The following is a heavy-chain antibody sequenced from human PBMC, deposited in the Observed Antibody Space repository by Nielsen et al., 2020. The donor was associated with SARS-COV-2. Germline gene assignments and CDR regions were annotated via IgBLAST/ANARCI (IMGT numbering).Heavy chain of an antibody. CDR3: ARDRWELLSGLDY. CDR2: ISYDGSNK. J-gene: IGHJ4*02. D-gene: IGHD1-26*01. CDR1: CFTFSCYA. V-gene: IGHV3-30*04. Sequence: SLIISFASSCFTFSCYAIHLVRQAPGKGLEWVAVISYDGSNKYYADSVKGRFTISRDNSKNTLYLQMNSLRAEDTAVYYCARDRWELLSGLDYWGQGTLVTVSS.